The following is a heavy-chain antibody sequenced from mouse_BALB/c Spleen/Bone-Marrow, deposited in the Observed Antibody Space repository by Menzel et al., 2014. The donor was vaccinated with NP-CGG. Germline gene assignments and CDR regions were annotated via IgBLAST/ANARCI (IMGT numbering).Heavy chain of an antibody. D-gene: IGHD3-2*02. V-gene: IGHV5-6-5*01. Sequence: EVQGVESGGGLVKPGGSLKLSCAASGFTFSSYAMSWIRQTPEKRLEWVASISSGGSTYYPDSVKGRFTISRDNARNILYLQMSSLRSEDTAMYYCARGGLRYLDVWGAGTTVTVSS. CDR1: GFTFSSYA. J-gene: IGHJ1*01. CDR2: ISSGGST. CDR3: ARGGLRYLDV.